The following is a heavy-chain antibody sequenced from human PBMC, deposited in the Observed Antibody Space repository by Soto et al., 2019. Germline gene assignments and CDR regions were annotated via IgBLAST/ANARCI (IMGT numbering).Heavy chain of an antibody. V-gene: IGHV1-69*13. Sequence: GASVKVSCKASGGTFSSYAISWVRQAPGQGLEWMGGIIPIFGTANYAQKFQGRVTITADESTSTAYMELGSLRSEDTAVYYCARGPPSSSWYDGWFDPWGQGTLVTVSS. CDR2: IIPIFGTA. D-gene: IGHD6-13*01. J-gene: IGHJ5*02. CDR1: GGTFSSYA. CDR3: ARGPPSSSWYDGWFDP.